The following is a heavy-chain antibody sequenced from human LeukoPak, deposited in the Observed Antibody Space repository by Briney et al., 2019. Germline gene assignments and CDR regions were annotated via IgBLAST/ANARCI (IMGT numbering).Heavy chain of an antibody. CDR2: IRGYNGNT. CDR1: GYTFSDYG. Sequence: GASVKVSCKPSGYTFSDYGITWVRQAPGQGIEWMGWIRGYNGNTNYAESLQGRVTMTIDTSTSTAYMDLRSLRSDDTAVYYCARVGLVDNEYGFYFYMDVWGKGTTVIV. J-gene: IGHJ6*03. D-gene: IGHD4/OR15-4a*01. CDR3: ARVGLVDNEYGFYFYMDV. V-gene: IGHV1-18*01.